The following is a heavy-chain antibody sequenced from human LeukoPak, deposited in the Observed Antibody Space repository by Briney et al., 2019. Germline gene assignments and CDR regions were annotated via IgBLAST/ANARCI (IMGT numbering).Heavy chain of an antibody. D-gene: IGHD2-15*01. Sequence: GGSLRLSCAASGFTFSTYSMNWVRQAPGKGLEWVSYISGTSSLIYYADSVKGRFTISRDNSKNMLYLQMSSLRAEDTAVYYCVKDVVSGGDWGQGTLVTVSS. J-gene: IGHJ4*02. CDR3: VKDVVSGGD. CDR2: ISGTSSLI. V-gene: IGHV3-48*01. CDR1: GFTFSTYS.